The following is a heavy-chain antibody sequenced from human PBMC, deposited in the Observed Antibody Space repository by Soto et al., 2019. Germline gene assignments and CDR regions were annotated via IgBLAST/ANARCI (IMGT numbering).Heavy chain of an antibody. Sequence: QVNLVQSGAEVKKPGASVKVSCKASGYNFNGYYIHWVRQAPGQGLEWMGWMNPNTGGANYAPKFQGKVIMTTDTSISTAYLELRSLTSDDTAVYYCAKVISTIGSKQWLAQTKHQALDYWGQGTLVTVSS. CDR3: AKVISTIGSKQWLAQTKHQALDY. V-gene: IGHV1-2*02. J-gene: IGHJ4*02. D-gene: IGHD6-19*01. CDR2: MNPNTGGA. CDR1: GYNFNGYY.